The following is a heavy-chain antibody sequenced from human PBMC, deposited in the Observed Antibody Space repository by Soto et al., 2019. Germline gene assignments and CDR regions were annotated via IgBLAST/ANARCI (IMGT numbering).Heavy chain of an antibody. CDR1: GGSFSSGAHY. D-gene: IGHD2-15*01. J-gene: IGHJ4*02. V-gene: IGHV4-31*03. CDR2: MYYSGTT. CDR3: ARHSCTGGSSLQGVFDY. Sequence: QVQLQESGPGLVKASQTLTLTCTVSGGSFSSGAHYWSWIRQHPGKGLEWIGHMYYSGTTYYHPSLKSRVTMSIDTPENQFSLNLSSVTAADTAVYYCARHSCTGGSSLQGVFDYWGQGTLVTVSS.